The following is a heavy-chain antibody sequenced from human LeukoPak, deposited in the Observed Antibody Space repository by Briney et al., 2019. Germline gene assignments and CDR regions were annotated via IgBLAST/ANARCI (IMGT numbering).Heavy chain of an antibody. Sequence: GGSLRLSCAASGFSFSNYGMHWVRQAPGKGLEWVAVIWYDGRNKYYADSVKGRFTISRDNSKNTLYLQMNSLRAEDTAVYYCAKEGPYYYEGVRYYYMDVWGKGTTVTVS. CDR3: AKEGPYYYEGVRYYYMDV. J-gene: IGHJ6*03. D-gene: IGHD3-22*01. CDR2: IWYDGRNK. CDR1: GFSFSNYG. V-gene: IGHV3-33*06.